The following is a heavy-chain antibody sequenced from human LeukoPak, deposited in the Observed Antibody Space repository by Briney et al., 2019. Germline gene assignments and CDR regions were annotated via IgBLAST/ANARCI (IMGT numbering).Heavy chain of an antibody. CDR1: GGSISNYY. CDR3: ARGVIAAGGNDVDY. CDR2: VSSSGNT. J-gene: IGHJ4*02. D-gene: IGHD6-13*01. V-gene: IGHV4-4*07. Sequence: TSETLSLTCTVSGGSISNYYGSWIRHAAGKGLERIGRVSSSGNTDYNASLKSRVTMSVDTSKNQLSLKVISVTAADTAVYYCARGVIAAGGNDVDYWGQGTLVTVSS.